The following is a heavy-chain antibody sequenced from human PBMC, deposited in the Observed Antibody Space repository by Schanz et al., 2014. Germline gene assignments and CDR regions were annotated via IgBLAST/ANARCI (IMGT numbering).Heavy chain of an antibody. CDR3: ARARYTGYDCSGY. D-gene: IGHD5-12*01. CDR1: GYSFTEYF. V-gene: IGHV1-2*02. J-gene: IGHJ4*02. CDR2: INPNSGET. Sequence: QVQLVQSGPAVKKPGASMKVSCLASGYSFTEYFLNWVRQAPGQGLEWMGWINPNSGETNYEQKFKGRVTLTSDTSISTAFMELSGLTSDDTATYFCARARYTGYDCSGYWCQGTLLIVSS.